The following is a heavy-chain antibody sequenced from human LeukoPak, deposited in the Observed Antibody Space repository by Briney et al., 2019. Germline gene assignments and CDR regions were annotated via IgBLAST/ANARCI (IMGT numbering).Heavy chain of an antibody. CDR3: ARGISRRVNWFDP. CDR2: MNPNSGKT. V-gene: IGHV1-8*02. D-gene: IGHD2/OR15-2a*01. J-gene: IGHJ5*02. Sequence: ASVKVSCKASGYTFTTYDINWVRQATGQGLEWMGWMNPNSGKTDYAQKFQGRVTMTRNTSISTAYMELSSLTSEDTAVYYCARGISRRVNWFDPWGQGTLVTLSS. CDR1: GYTFTTYD.